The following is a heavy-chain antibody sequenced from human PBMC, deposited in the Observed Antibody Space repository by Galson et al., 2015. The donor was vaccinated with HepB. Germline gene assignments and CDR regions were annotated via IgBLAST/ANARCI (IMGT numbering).Heavy chain of an antibody. Sequence: LRLSCAASGFTFSIFGMNWVRRAPGKGLEWVSYISSGSSTIYYADSVKGRFTISRDNAKNSLYLQMNSLRDEDTAVYYCAGAESRSEPQALEGGGGPDPRSVGDNGGQGTKVTVSA. CDR2: ISSGSSTI. V-gene: IGHV3-48*02. J-gene: IGHJ3*02. CDR1: GFTFSIFG. D-gene: IGHD1-14*01. CDR3: AGAESRSEPQALEGGGGPDPRSVGDN.